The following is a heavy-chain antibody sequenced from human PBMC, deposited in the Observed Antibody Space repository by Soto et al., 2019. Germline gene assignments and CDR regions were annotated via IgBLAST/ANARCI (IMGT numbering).Heavy chain of an antibody. CDR2: ISSGSSTI. CDR1: GFTFSSYS. Sequence: GSLRLSCAASGFTFSSYSMNWVRQAPGKGLEWVSYISSGSSTIYYAGSVKGRFTISRDNAKSTLYLQMNSLRAEDTAVYYCARDIRGYCGGTSCRGDLDSWGRGTKVTVSS. D-gene: IGHD2-2*01. CDR3: ARDIRGYCGGTSCRGDLDS. J-gene: IGHJ3*02. V-gene: IGHV3-48*04.